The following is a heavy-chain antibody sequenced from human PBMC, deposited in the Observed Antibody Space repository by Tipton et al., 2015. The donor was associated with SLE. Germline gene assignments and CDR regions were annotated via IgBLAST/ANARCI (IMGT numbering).Heavy chain of an antibody. CDR1: GYSFTSYW. CDR3: AREGPITMVRGDGKVDY. V-gene: IGHV5-10-1*01. CDR2: IDPSDSYT. Sequence: VQLVQSGAEVKKPGESLRISCKGSGYSFTSYWISWVRQMPGKGLEWMGRIDPSDSYTNYSPSFQGHVTISADKSISTAYLQWSSLKASDTAMYYCAREGPITMVRGDGKVDYWGQGTLVTVSS. D-gene: IGHD3-10*01. J-gene: IGHJ4*02.